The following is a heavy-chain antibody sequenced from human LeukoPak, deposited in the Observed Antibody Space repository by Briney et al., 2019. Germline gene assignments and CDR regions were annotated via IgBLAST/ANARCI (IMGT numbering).Heavy chain of an antibody. J-gene: IGHJ3*02. CDR3: AKRVMSASGGGFDI. D-gene: IGHD2-15*01. V-gene: IGHV3-23*01. CDR1: GFTFSTYA. Sequence: GGSLRLSCAASGFTFSTYAMSWVRQAPGEGLEWVSAISGDGGSTYYAGSVKGRFTISRDNPKNTLYLQMDSLRAEDTAVYYCAKRVMSASGGGFDIWGQGTMVTVSS. CDR2: ISGDGGST.